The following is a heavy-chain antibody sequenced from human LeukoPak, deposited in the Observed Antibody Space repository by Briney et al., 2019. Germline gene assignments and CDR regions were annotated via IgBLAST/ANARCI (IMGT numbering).Heavy chain of an antibody. D-gene: IGHD1-14*01. CDR3: ARLPTDRTFDC. J-gene: IGHJ4*02. CDR2: IYPGDSDT. CDR1: GYTFTNYW. Sequence: GESLKISCKGSGYTFTNYWIAWVRQAPGEGLEWMGMIYPGDSDTRNSPSFRGQVTISADKSIRTAYLQWSSLKASDTAIYYCARLPTDRTFDCWGQGTLVTVSS. V-gene: IGHV5-51*01.